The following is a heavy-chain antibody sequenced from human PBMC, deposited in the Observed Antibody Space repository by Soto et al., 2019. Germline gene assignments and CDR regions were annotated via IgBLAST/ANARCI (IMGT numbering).Heavy chain of an antibody. V-gene: IGHV4-30-4*01. Sequence: NPSETLSLTCTVSGASISSGDYYWSWIRQPPGKGLEWIGYIYSSGRTYYNPSLESRVFISLDTSKKRFSLKLSSVTAADTAVYFCARVGGYDHWFDPWGQGTLVTVSS. CDR2: IYSSGRT. CDR1: GASISSGDYY. CDR3: ARVGGYDHWFDP. D-gene: IGHD5-12*01. J-gene: IGHJ5*02.